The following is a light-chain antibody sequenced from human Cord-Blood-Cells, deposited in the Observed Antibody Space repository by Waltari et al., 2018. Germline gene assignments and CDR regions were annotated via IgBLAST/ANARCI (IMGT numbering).Light chain of an antibody. CDR1: KLGDNY. V-gene: IGLV3-1*01. J-gene: IGLJ1*01. CDR2: QDS. CDR3: QAWDSSTV. Sequence: SYELTQPPSVSVSPGQTASITRSGDKLGDNYASWYQQKPGQSPVLVIYQDSKRPSGIPERFSGSNSGNTATLTISGTQAMDEADYYCQAWDSSTVFGTGTKVTVL.